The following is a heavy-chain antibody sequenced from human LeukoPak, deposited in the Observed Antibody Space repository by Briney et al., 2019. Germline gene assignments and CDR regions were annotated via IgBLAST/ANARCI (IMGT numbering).Heavy chain of an antibody. CDR2: ISSSGRTF. CDR3: ARDSRGSSWFFDY. CDR1: GFTFSSYA. D-gene: IGHD6-13*01. J-gene: IGHJ4*02. V-gene: IGHV3-48*01. Sequence: PGGSLRLSCAASGFTFSSYAMHWVRQAPGKGLEWVSYISSSGRTFYYADSVKGRFTISRDNGKNSLYLQMSSLRVEDTAVYYCARDSRGSSWFFDYWGQGALVTVTS.